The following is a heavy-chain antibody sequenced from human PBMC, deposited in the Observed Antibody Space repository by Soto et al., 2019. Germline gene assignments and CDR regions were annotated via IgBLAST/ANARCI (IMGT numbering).Heavy chain of an antibody. CDR3: ARGDYDSSGYYSDY. CDR2: ISAYNGNT. J-gene: IGHJ4*02. D-gene: IGHD3-22*01. V-gene: IGHV1-18*04. CDR1: GYTFTGYY. Sequence: GASVKVSCKASGYTFTGYYMHWVRQAPGQGLEWMGWISAYNGNTNYAQKLQGRVTMTTDTSTSTAYMELRSLRSDDTAVYYCARGDYDSSGYYSDYWGQGTLVTVSS.